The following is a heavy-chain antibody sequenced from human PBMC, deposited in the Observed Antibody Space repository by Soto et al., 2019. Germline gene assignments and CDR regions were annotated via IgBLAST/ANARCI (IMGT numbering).Heavy chain of an antibody. CDR3: ARSARAGLSPSPKGVDY. Sequence: EVLLVESGGNLVQPGGSLRLSCAASGFTFSNYAMSWVRQAPGKGLEWVSAISGSGRDTYYGNSVKGRFTISRDNSKSTVYVQMDSLRAEDTAVYFCARSARAGLSPSPKGVDYGGQGSRVTVSP. V-gene: IGHV3-23*04. J-gene: IGHJ4*02. CDR2: ISGSGRDT. CDR1: GFTFSNYA. D-gene: IGHD2-2*01.